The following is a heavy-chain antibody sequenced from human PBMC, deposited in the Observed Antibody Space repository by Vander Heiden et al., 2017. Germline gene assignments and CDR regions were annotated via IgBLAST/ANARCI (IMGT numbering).Heavy chain of an antibody. Sequence: QLQLVESGGGVVQPGRSLRPSCVGSGFTLGSYTMHWVRQAPGKGLEWVAVISYDESDKFYADSVKGRFTISRDNPKNTLYLQMNSLRAEDTAVYYCARAQRGYGSGSYGGYWGQGTLVTVSS. CDR3: ARAQRGYGSGSYGGY. J-gene: IGHJ4*02. V-gene: IGHV3-30*04. CDR2: ISYDESDK. CDR1: GFTLGSYT. D-gene: IGHD3-10*01.